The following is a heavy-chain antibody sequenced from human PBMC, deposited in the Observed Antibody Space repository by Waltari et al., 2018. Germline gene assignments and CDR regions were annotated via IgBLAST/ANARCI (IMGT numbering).Heavy chain of an antibody. Sequence: QLQLQESGPGLVTPSETLSLTCTVPGGAISISTYYWGCIRHPPGKGLEWIGNIYYSGRTYYHPSLKSRVTVSVDTSKNQFSLKLSSVTAADTAVYYCARIITSTKGYYFDYWGQGTLVTVSS. CDR3: ARIITSTKGYYFDY. D-gene: IGHD3-10*01. V-gene: IGHV4-39*01. CDR1: GGAISISTYY. CDR2: IYYSGRT. J-gene: IGHJ4*02.